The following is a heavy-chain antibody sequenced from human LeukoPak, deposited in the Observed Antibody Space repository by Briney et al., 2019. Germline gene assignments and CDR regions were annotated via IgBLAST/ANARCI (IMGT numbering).Heavy chain of an antibody. CDR3: ARGSTGTLGN. CDR2: INSDGSST. J-gene: IGHJ4*02. D-gene: IGHD1-1*01. V-gene: IGHV3-74*01. CDR1: GFTFSSYW. Sequence: GGSLRLSCAASGFTFSSYWMHWVRQAPGKALVWFSRINSDGSSTSYADSVKGRFTISRGNAKNTLYLQMNSLRAEYTSVYYCARGSTGTLGNWGQGTLVTVSS.